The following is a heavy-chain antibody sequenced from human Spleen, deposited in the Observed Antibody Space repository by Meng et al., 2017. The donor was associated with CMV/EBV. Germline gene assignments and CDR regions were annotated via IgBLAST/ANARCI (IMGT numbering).Heavy chain of an antibody. Sequence: ASVKVSCKASGFIFTGYFMHWVRQAPGQGLEWMGWSNPYSGDTIYAQKFQGRVTMTRDTSISTAYMELSRLRYDDTAVYYCAREVASFGYHYGMDVWGQGTTVTVSS. J-gene: IGHJ6*02. CDR2: SNPYSGDT. D-gene: IGHD3-16*01. V-gene: IGHV1-2*02. CDR1: GFIFTGYF. CDR3: AREVASFGYHYGMDV.